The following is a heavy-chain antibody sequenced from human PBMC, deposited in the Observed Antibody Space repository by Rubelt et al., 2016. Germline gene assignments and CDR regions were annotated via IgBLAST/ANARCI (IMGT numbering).Heavy chain of an antibody. Sequence: QLQLQESGPGLVKPSETLSLTCSVSGGSISSSSYYWGWIRQPPGKGLEWIGSIYYSGSTSYNPSLKSRVTISVDTSKNQFSLKLRSVAAADTAVYYCARLRGGTDYWGQGTLVTVSS. CDR1: GGSISSSSYY. CDR2: IYYSGST. CDR3: ARLRGGTDY. D-gene: IGHD3-10*01. J-gene: IGHJ4*02. V-gene: IGHV4-39*01.